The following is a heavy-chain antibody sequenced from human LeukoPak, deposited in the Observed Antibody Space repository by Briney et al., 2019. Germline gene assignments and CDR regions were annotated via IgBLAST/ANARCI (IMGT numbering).Heavy chain of an antibody. V-gene: IGHV3-23*01. D-gene: IGHD2-2*01. Sequence: PGGSLKLSCAASGFTFSSYAMSWVRQAPGKGLEWVSAISGSGGSTYYADSVKGRFTISRDNAKNSLYLQMNSLRAEDTAVYYCARAGCSSTSCDLNGYYYYGMDVWGKGTTVTVSS. CDR3: ARAGCSSTSCDLNGYYYYGMDV. J-gene: IGHJ6*04. CDR2: ISGSGGST. CDR1: GFTFSSYA.